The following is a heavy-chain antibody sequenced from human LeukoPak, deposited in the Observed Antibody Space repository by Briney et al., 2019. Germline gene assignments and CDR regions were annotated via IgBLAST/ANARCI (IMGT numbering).Heavy chain of an antibody. J-gene: IGHJ4*02. CDR3: AKDRDRLRRYFDY. Sequence: GGSLRLSCAASGFTFSSYGMHWVRQAPGKGLEWVAFIRYDGSNKYYADSVKGRFTISRDNSKNTLYLQMNSLRAEDTAVYYCAKDRDRLRRYFDYWGQGTLVTVSS. D-gene: IGHD4-17*01. CDR2: IRYDGSNK. V-gene: IGHV3-30*02. CDR1: GFTFSSYG.